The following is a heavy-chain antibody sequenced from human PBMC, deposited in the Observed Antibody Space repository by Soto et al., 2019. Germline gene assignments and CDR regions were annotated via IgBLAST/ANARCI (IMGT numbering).Heavy chain of an antibody. V-gene: IGHV4-59*01. CDR1: GGSISRYY. Sequence: SETLSLTCTVSGGSISRYYWSWIRQPPGKGLEWIGLTSYSGNTVYNPSLKSRVAFSVDTSKNHFSLTLTSVTAADTAVYYCARDGVGPFDYWGQGTLVTVSS. J-gene: IGHJ4*02. D-gene: IGHD3-3*01. CDR3: ARDGVGPFDY. CDR2: TSYSGNT.